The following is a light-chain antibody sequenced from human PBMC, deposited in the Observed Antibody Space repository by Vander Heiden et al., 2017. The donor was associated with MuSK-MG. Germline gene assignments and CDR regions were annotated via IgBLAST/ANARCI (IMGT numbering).Light chain of an antibody. V-gene: IGKV1-39*01. CDR2: AAF. J-gene: IGKJ2*01. CDR3: QQSYSPLYT. Sequence: DIQMTPPPSSLSSSVVGGVTITCRARRSISTYLDWYQQKPGRAPKLLIYAAFSLQSGVPSRFSGSRSGTDFTLTISSLQPEDFATYYCQQSYSPLYTFGQGTKLEIK. CDR1: RSISTY.